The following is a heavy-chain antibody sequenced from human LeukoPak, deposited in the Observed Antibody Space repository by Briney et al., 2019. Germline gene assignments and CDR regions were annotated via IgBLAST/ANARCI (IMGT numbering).Heavy chain of an antibody. D-gene: IGHD4/OR15-4a*01. CDR2: IKQDGSEK. CDR3: ARRAGAYSHPYDY. Sequence: GGSLRLSCAASGFTFSSYRMSWVRQAPGKGLEWVANIKQDGSEKYYVDSVKGRFTISRDNSKNTLYLQMNSLRAEDTAVYYCARRAGAYSHPYDYWGQGTLVTVSS. J-gene: IGHJ4*02. CDR1: GFTFSSYR. V-gene: IGHV3-7*03.